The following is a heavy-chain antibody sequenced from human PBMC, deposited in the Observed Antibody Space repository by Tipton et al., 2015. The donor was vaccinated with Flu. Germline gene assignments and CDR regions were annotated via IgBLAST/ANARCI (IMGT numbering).Heavy chain of an antibody. CDR2: IYTSGST. CDR1: GCSISSYY. D-gene: IGHD3-22*01. Sequence: TLSLTCTVSGCSISSYYWSWIRQPAGKGLEWIGRIYTSGSTNYNPSLKSRVTMSVDTSKNQFSLKLSSVTAADTAVYYCARLGPGDYYDSSGYYPEGWYFDLWGRGTLVTVSS. V-gene: IGHV4-4*07. CDR3: ARLGPGDYYDSSGYYPEGWYFDL. J-gene: IGHJ2*01.